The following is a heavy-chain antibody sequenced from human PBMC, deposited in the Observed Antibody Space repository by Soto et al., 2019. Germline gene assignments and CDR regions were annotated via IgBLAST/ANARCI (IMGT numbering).Heavy chain of an antibody. V-gene: IGHV6-1*01. CDR3: ARDYYYGMDV. J-gene: IGHJ6*02. CDR2: TYYRFKWYN. Sequence: PSQILSLTCAISGDSVSSNSAAWNWIRQSPSRGLEWLGRTYYRFKWYNDYAGSVKSRIAINPDTSKNQFSLQLNSVIPEDTAVYYCARDYYYGMDVWGQGTTVTVSS. CDR1: GDSVSSNSAA.